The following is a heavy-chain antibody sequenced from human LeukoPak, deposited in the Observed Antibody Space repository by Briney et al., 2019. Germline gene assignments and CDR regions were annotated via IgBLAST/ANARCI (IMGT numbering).Heavy chain of an antibody. J-gene: IGHJ5*02. Sequence: ASVKVSCKASGYTFTGYYMHWVRQAPGQGLECMGWINPNSGGTNYAQKFQGRVTMTRDTSISTAYMELSRLRSDDTAVYYCAREGQQLVNWFDPWGQGTLVTVSS. V-gene: IGHV1-2*02. CDR2: INPNSGGT. D-gene: IGHD6-13*01. CDR1: GYTFTGYY. CDR3: AREGQQLVNWFDP.